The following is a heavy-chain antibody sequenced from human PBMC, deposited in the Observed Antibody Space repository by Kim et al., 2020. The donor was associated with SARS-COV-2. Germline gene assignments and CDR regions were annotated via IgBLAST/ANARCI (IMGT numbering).Heavy chain of an antibody. Sequence: SETLSLTCAVYGGSFSGYYWSWIRQVPGKGLEWIGEINPRGSTNYNPSLKSRVTISVDTSKNHFSLKLSSVTAADTAVYYCARLDYNSSWYVGLDVWGQG. J-gene: IGHJ6*02. CDR3: ARLDYNSSWYVGLDV. CDR2: INPRGST. V-gene: IGHV4-34*01. D-gene: IGHD6-13*01. CDR1: GGSFSGYY.